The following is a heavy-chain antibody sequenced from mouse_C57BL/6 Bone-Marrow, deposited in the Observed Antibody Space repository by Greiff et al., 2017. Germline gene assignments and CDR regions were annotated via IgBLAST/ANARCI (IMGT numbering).Heavy chain of an antibody. V-gene: IGHV1-81*01. CDR3: AYSNYVY. CDR2: IYPRSGNT. CDR1: GYTFTSYG. D-gene: IGHD2-5*01. J-gene: IGHJ2*01. Sequence: QVQLQQSGAELARPGASVKLSCKASGYTFTSYGISWVKQRTGQGLEWIGEIYPRSGNTYYNEKFKGKATLTADKSSSTAYMELRSLTSEDSAVYFCAYSNYVYWGQGTTLTVSS.